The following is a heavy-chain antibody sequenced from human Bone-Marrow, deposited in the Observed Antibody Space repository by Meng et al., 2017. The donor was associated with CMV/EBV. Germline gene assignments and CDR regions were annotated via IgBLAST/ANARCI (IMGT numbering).Heavy chain of an antibody. V-gene: IGHV1-8*01. CDR2: MNPNSGNT. J-gene: IGHJ6*02. CDR1: GYTFTSYD. CDR3: ARDPDYSTYYYYGMDV. D-gene: IGHD4-11*01. Sequence: DSVKVSCTASGYTFTSYDINWVRQATGQGLEWMGWMNPNSGNTGYAQKFQGRVTMTRNTSISTAYMELSSLRSEDTAVYYCARDPDYSTYYYYGMDVWGQGTTVTFSS.